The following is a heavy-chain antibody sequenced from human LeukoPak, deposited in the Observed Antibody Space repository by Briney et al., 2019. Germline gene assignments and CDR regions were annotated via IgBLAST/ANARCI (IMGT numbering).Heavy chain of an antibody. CDR2: INHSGST. J-gene: IGHJ5*02. V-gene: IGHV4-34*01. CDR1: GGSFSGYY. Sequence: SETLSLTCAVYGGSFSGYYWSWIRQPPGKGLEWIGEINHSGSTNYNPSLKSRVTISVDTSKNQFSLKLSSVTAADTAVYYCARRSSCYGIFVVGWFDPWGQGTLVTVSS. CDR3: ARRSSCYGIFVVGWFDP. D-gene: IGHD2-15*01.